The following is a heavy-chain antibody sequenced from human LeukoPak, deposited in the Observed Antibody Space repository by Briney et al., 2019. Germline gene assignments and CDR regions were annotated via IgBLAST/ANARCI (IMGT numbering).Heavy chain of an antibody. Sequence: ASVKVSCKASGGTFSSYTISWVRQAPGQGLEWMGRINPNSGGTNYAQKFQGRVTMTRDTSISTAYMELSRLRSDDTAVYYCARGDYYGSGSSLGFDPWGQGTLVTVSS. CDR2: INPNSGGT. J-gene: IGHJ5*02. CDR3: ARGDYYGSGSSLGFDP. D-gene: IGHD3-10*01. V-gene: IGHV1-2*06. CDR1: GGTFSSYT.